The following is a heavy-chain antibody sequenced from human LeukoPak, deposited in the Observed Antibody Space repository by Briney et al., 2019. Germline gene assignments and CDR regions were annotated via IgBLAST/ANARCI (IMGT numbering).Heavy chain of an antibody. Sequence: GGSLSLSCAASGFTFSNAWMSWVRQAPGKGLDWVGRIKSKTDGGTTDYAAPVKGRFTISRDDSKNTLYLQMNSLKTEDTAVYYCTTDNYDSSGYYQYYFDYWGQGTLVTVSS. J-gene: IGHJ4*02. CDR3: TTDNYDSSGYYQYYFDY. CDR2: IKSKTDGGTT. V-gene: IGHV3-15*01. D-gene: IGHD3-22*01. CDR1: GFTFSNAW.